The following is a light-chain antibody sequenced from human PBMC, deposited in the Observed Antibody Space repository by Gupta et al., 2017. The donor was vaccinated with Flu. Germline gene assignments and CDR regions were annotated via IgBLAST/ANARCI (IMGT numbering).Light chain of an antibody. Sequence: DIVMTQSPDSPAVSLGERATINCKSSQSVLYSSKNKNYLAWYQQKPRQPPKLLIYWASTREYGVPDRFSGSGSGTDFTLTISSLQAEDVAVYYCQQYYSVPWAFGQGTKVEIK. J-gene: IGKJ1*01. CDR2: WAS. V-gene: IGKV4-1*01. CDR3: QQYYSVPWA. CDR1: QSVLYSSKNKNY.